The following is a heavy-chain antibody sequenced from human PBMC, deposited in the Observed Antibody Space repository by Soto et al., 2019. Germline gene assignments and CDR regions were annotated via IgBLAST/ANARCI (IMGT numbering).Heavy chain of an antibody. D-gene: IGHD6-13*01. CDR1: GFTFRTYA. CDR2: ISGAGTAT. Sequence: PGGSLRLSCVASGFTFRTYAMSWVRQAPGKGLEWVSGISGAGTATNYAASVKGRFTISRDNSKNTLYLQMNSLRVDDTAVYYCAKGSAGFSTSWADHWGQGAQVTVS. V-gene: IGHV3-23*01. CDR3: AKGSAGFSTSWADH. J-gene: IGHJ4*02.